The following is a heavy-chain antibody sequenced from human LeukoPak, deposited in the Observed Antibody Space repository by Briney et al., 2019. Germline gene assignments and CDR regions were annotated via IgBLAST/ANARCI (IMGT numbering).Heavy chain of an antibody. Sequence: PGGSLRLSCAASGFTFSSYNMNWVRQAPGKGLEWVSYISSSSSTIYYADSVKGRFTISRDNAKNSLYLQMKSLRAEDTAVYYCARGKTSQNIVTRKTYNWFDPWGQGTLVTVSS. CDR1: GFTFSSYN. CDR3: ARGKTSQNIVTRKTYNWFDP. CDR2: ISSSSSTI. V-gene: IGHV3-48*04. D-gene: IGHD2/OR15-2a*01. J-gene: IGHJ5*02.